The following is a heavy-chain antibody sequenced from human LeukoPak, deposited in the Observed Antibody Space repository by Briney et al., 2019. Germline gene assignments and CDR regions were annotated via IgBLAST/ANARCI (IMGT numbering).Heavy chain of an antibody. Sequence: SETLSLTCTVSGGSISSSSYYRGWIRQPPGKGLEWIGSIYYSGNTYYNPSLKSRVTISVDTSKNQFSLKLSSVTAADTAVYYCAMLGYFDWKFDYWGQGTLVTVSS. CDR2: IYYSGNT. V-gene: IGHV4-39*01. D-gene: IGHD3-9*01. CDR3: AMLGYFDWKFDY. CDR1: GGSISSSSYY. J-gene: IGHJ4*02.